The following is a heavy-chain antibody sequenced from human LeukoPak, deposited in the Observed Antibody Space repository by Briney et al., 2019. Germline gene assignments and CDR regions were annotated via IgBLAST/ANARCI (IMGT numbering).Heavy chain of an antibody. CDR1: GFTFTTYW. J-gene: IGHJ5*02. CDR3: AKDSLLTVVSPVAAS. CDR2: IKQDGSEK. Sequence: GGSLRLSCAAPGFTFTTYWISWVRQAPGKGLEWVANIKQDGSEKYYMDSVKGRFAISRDNAKNSLFLQMNALSVEDTAVYYCAKDSLLTVVSPVAASWGQGIQVTVSS. D-gene: IGHD4-23*01. V-gene: IGHV3-7*01.